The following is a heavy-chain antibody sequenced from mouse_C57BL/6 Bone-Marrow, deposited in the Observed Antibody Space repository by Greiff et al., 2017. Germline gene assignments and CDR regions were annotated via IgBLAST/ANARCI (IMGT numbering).Heavy chain of an antibody. D-gene: IGHD2-1*01. CDR3: ARYRGGNFTWFAY. J-gene: IGHJ3*01. CDR1: GYTFTSYW. CDR2: IHPNSGST. V-gene: IGHV1-64*01. Sequence: QVQLQQPGAELVKPGASVKLSCKASGYTFTSYWMHWVKQRPGQGLEWIGMIHPNSGSTNYNEKFKSKATLTVDKSSSTAYMQLSSLTSEDSAVYYCARYRGGNFTWFAYWGQGTLVTVSA.